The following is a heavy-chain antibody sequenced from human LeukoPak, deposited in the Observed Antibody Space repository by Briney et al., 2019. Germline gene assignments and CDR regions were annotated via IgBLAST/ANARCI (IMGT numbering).Heavy chain of an antibody. V-gene: IGHV4-34*01. CDR2: INRSGST. J-gene: IGHJ4*02. CDR1: GGSFSGYY. CDR3: ARGRTNILTGYLFDY. Sequence: PSETLSLTCAVYGGSFSGYYWSWIRQPPGKGLEWIGEINRSGSTNYNPSLKSRVTISVDTSKNQFSLKLSSVTAADTAVYYCARGRTNILTGYLFDYWGQGTLVTVSS. D-gene: IGHD3-9*01.